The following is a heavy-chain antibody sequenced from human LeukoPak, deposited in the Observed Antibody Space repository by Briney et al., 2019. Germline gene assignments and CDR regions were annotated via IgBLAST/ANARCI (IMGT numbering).Heavy chain of an antibody. V-gene: IGHV3-7*01. CDR2: IKGYGSLI. CDR1: GFTFSTYW. D-gene: IGHD4-11*01. Sequence: GGSLRLSCSTSGFTFSTYWMSWVRQTPEKGLEWVANIKGYGSLINYADSVKGRFTISRDNAKNSLSLQMNSLTADDTGLYYCAREGLPYSRDYWGQGTLV. CDR3: AREGLPYSRDY. J-gene: IGHJ4*02.